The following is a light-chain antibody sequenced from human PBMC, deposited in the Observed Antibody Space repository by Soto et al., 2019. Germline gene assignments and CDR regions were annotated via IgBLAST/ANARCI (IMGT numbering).Light chain of an antibody. CDR3: QQYSRTPRT. CDR1: QTISSNY. Sequence: EIVLTQSPGTLSLSPGDRATLSCRASQTISSNYLAWYQQKLGQAPRLLIFGASRRATGVPDRFSGSGSGTDFTLTITRLGSEDFAVYYCQQYSRTPRTVGQGTKVDIK. CDR2: GAS. J-gene: IGKJ1*01. V-gene: IGKV3-20*01.